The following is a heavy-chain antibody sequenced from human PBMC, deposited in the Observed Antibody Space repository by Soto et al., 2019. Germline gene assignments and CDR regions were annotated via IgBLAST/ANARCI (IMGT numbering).Heavy chain of an antibody. CDR1: GGSISSGGYY. CDR2: IYHSGST. Sequence: SETLSLTCTVSGGSISSGGYYWSWIRQHPGKGLEWIGYIYHSGSTNYNPSLKSRVTISVDTSKNQFSLKLSSVTAADTAVYYCARGGLRRKYNWFDPWGQGTLVTVSS. CDR3: ARGGLRRKYNWFDP. J-gene: IGHJ5*02. V-gene: IGHV4-31*03. D-gene: IGHD4-17*01.